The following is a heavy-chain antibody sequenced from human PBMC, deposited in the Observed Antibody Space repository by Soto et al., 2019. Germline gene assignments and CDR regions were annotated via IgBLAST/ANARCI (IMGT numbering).Heavy chain of an antibody. CDR2: IYGDDDK. J-gene: IGHJ4*02. CDR3: VPRTTMTSDDY. Sequence: QVTLKESGPTLVKPTQTLTLTCTFSGFSLTTNRVVVGWVRQPPGKAPSWLAFIYGDDDKRYSPALWSRLTITQDTSKNEVVLTMTNLDPVDTAPYYCVPRTTMTSDDYWGRGTLVTVSS. D-gene: IGHD4-17*01. CDR1: GFSLTTNRVV. V-gene: IGHV2-5*02.